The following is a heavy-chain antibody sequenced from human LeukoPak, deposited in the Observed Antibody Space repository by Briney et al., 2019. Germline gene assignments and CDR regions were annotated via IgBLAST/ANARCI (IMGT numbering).Heavy chain of an antibody. D-gene: IGHD3-22*01. V-gene: IGHV3-21*05. CDR3: AKGSGYYDSSGYYGLGDYYFDY. CDR1: GFTFSSYE. CDR2: ISSSSSYI. Sequence: PGGSLRLSCAASGFTFSSYEMNWVRQAPGKGLEWVSYISSSSSYIYYADSVKGRFTISRDNAKNSLYLQMNSLRAEDTAVYYCAKGSGYYDSSGYYGLGDYYFDYWGQGTLVTVSS. J-gene: IGHJ4*02.